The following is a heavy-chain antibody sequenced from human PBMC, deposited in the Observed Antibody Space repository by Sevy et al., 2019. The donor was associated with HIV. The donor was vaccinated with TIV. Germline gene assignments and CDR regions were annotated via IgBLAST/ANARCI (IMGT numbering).Heavy chain of an antibody. J-gene: IGHJ6*03. V-gene: IGHV3-23*01. CDR3: AKGNHGELNLYFYYYMDV. Sequence: AGGFLRLSCAASGFTFSSCAMNWVRQAPGKGLEWVSSISGSGDSTYYAASVKGRFTISRDNSKNTLYLQMSSLRAEDTAVYYCAKGNHGELNLYFYYYMDVWGTGTTVTVSS. CDR1: GFTFSSCA. CDR2: ISGSGDST. D-gene: IGHD3-10*01.